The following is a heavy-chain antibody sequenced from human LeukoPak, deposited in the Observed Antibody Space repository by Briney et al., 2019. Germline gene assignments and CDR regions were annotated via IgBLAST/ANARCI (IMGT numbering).Heavy chain of an antibody. D-gene: IGHD1-26*01. V-gene: IGHV4-39*01. CDR2: IYSSGST. Sequence: PSETLSLTRTVSGASVSGSPYYWGWIRQPPGKGLEWIGSIYSSGSTYYNTSLQSRVTISIETSKNQISLRLKSVTAADTAMYYCAKSGGYGLIDYWGQGTLVTVSS. CDR1: GASVSGSPYY. CDR3: AKSGGYGLIDY. J-gene: IGHJ4*02.